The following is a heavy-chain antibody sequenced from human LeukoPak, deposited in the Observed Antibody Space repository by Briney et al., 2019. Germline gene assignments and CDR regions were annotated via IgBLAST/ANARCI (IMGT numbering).Heavy chain of an antibody. CDR3: ARDRIAVAGRGGDYFDY. Sequence: ASVKVSCKASGGTFSSYAISWVRQAPGQGLEWMGGIIPIFGTANYAQKFQGRVTITADESTSTAYMELSSLRSEDTAVYYCARDRIAVAGRGGDYFDYWGKGTLVTVSS. J-gene: IGHJ4*02. CDR1: GGTFSSYA. V-gene: IGHV1-69*01. D-gene: IGHD6-19*01. CDR2: IIPIFGTA.